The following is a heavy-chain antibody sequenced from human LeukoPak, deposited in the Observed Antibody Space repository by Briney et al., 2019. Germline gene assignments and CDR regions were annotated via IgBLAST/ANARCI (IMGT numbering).Heavy chain of an antibody. J-gene: IGHJ6*03. CDR1: GFTFSSYA. Sequence: GGSLRLSCAASGFTFSSYAMSWVRQAPGKGLEWVSPISGSGSSTYYADSVKGRFTISRDNSKNTLYLQMNSLRAEDTAVYYCAKDALIAARLSYYYYMDVWGKGTTVTVSS. V-gene: IGHV3-23*01. D-gene: IGHD6-6*01. CDR3: AKDALIAARLSYYYYMDV. CDR2: ISGSGSST.